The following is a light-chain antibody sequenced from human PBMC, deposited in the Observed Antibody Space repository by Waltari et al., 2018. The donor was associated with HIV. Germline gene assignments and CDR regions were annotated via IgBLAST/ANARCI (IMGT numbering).Light chain of an antibody. Sequence: QSALTPPRSVSGSPGQSVTISCTGTSSAVGGYNYVSWYQQHSGKATKLMIYDVSKRPSGVPDRLSGSKSGNAAALTISGLQAEDEADYDCCLYAGRYTYVCETGTKVTVL. V-gene: IGLV2-11*01. CDR3: CLYAGRYTYV. J-gene: IGLJ1*01. CDR1: SSAVGGYNY. CDR2: DVS.